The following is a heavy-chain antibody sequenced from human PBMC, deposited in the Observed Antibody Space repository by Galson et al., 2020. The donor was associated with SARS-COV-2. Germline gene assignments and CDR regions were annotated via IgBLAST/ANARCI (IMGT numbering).Heavy chain of an antibody. J-gene: IGHJ5*02. D-gene: IGHD2-15*01. Sequence: SQTLLLTCTVSRGSISSNNYSSGSTRQPPGKGLEWHAIIYYPVSTHYTPSLKSRVTISLDRSKNRFSLRLTSVTAPDTAVYYWARHRNVCYDGTCYGPGWCEPWGKGALVTVSS. CDR2: IYYPVST. CDR1: RGSISSNNYS. CDR3: ARHRNVCYDGTCYGPGWCEP. V-gene: IGHV4-39*07.